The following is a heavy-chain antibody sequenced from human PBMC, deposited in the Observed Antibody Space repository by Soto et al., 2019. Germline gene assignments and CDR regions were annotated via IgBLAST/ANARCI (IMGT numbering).Heavy chain of an antibody. J-gene: IGHJ5*02. Sequence: PSETLSLTCTVSGGSISSGGYYWSWIRQHPGKGLEWIGYIYYSGSTYYNPSLKSRVTISVDTSKNQFSLKLSSVTAADTAVYYCARYMFAENNWFDPWGQATLVTVSS. CDR1: GGSISSGGYY. CDR3: ARYMFAENNWFDP. V-gene: IGHV4-31*03. CDR2: IYYSGST. D-gene: IGHD3-10*02.